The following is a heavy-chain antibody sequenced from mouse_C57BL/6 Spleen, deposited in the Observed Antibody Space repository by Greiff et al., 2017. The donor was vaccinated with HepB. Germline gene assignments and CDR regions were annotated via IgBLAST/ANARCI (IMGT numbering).Heavy chain of an antibody. CDR1: GYTFTSYT. D-gene: IGHD2-4*01. CDR2: INPSSGYT. J-gene: IGHJ1*03. Sequence: VQLQQSGAELARPGASVKMSCKASGYTFTSYTMHWVKQRPGQGLEWIGYINPSSGYTKYNQKFKDQATLTADKSSSTAYMQLSSLTSEDSAVYYCARTYDYDFWYFDVWGTGTTVTVSS. CDR3: ARTYDYDFWYFDV. V-gene: IGHV1-4*01.